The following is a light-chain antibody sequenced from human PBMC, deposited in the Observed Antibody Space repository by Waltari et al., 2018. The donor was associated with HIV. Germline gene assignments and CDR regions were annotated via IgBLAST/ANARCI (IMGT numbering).Light chain of an antibody. J-gene: IGLJ3*02. CDR1: SPNIGAGYD. CDR2: ENT. Sequence: QSVLTQPPSVSGAPGQRVTISCTGSSPNIGAGYDVHWYQQLPGTAPKLLIYENTNRPSGVSDRFSGSKSGTSASLAITGLQVEDEADYYCQSYDSRQSGFWVFGGGTTLTVL. CDR3: QSYDSRQSGFWV. V-gene: IGLV1-40*01.